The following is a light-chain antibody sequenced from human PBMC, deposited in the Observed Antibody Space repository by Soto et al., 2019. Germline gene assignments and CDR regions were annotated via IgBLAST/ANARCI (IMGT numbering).Light chain of an antibody. Sequence: DIVMTQSPDSLAVSLGERATINCKTSQSVLYTPDKRNYFAWYQQKPGQPPKMLINWASTRASGVPDRFSGSGSETDFTLTISRLQGEDVAVHYCQRYHSAPLTFGGGNKVEAK. CDR3: QRYHSAPLT. V-gene: IGKV4-1*01. CDR2: WAS. CDR1: QSVLYTPDKRNY. J-gene: IGKJ4*01.